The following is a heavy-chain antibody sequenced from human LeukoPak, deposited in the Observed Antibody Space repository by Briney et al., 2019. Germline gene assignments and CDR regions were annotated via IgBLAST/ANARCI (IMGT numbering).Heavy chain of an antibody. V-gene: IGHV3-48*02. CDR2: IDTQSQTV. Sequence: PGGSLRLSCTVSGVSFNSFYMDWVRQAPGKGLEWISYIDTQSQTVYYADSMRGRLTISRDNAKNSLYLQINSLRDEDTALYYCAGGGDSGWAIDNWGQGTLVIVSS. D-gene: IGHD6-19*01. J-gene: IGHJ4*02. CDR3: AGGGDSGWAIDN. CDR1: GVSFNSFY.